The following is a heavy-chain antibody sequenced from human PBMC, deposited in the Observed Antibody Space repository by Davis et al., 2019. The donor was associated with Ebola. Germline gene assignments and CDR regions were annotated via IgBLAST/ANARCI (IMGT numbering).Heavy chain of an antibody. Sequence: GESLKISCAASGFTFSSYSMNWVRQAPGKGLEWVSSISSSSYIYYADSVKGRFTISRDNAKNSLYLQMNSLRAEDTAVYYCARDSPTIFGVPLGDYYYYYMDVWGKGTTVTVSS. CDR3: ARDSPTIFGVPLGDYYYYYMDV. J-gene: IGHJ6*03. V-gene: IGHV3-21*01. CDR1: GFTFSSYS. CDR2: ISSSSYI. D-gene: IGHD3-3*01.